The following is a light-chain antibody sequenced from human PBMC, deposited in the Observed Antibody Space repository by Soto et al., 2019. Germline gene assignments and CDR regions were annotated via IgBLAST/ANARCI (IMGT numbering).Light chain of an antibody. V-gene: IGKV3-20*01. Sequence: EIVLTQSPGTLSLSPGERATLSCRASQTVSSSYFAWYQQKPGQAPRLLIYGASTRATGIPDRFSGSGSGTDFTLTISRLEPEDFAVYYCQQYGSSMGSFGQGTKWIS. CDR2: GAS. J-gene: IGKJ1*01. CDR1: QTVSSSY. CDR3: QQYGSSMGS.